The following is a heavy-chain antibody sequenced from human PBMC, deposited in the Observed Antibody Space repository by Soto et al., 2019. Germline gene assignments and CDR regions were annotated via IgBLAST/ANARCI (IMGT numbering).Heavy chain of an antibody. D-gene: IGHD4-4*01. CDR3: ARASTVTTDYYYYYGMDV. J-gene: IGHJ6*02. CDR1: GGYISSSSYY. CDR2: IYYSGST. Sequence: SETLSLTCTVSGGYISSSSYYWGCIRQPPGKGLEWIGYIYYSGSTYYNPPLKSRVTISVDTSKNQFSLKLSSVTAADTAVYYCARASTVTTDYYYYYGMDVWGQGTTVTVSS. V-gene: IGHV4-31*03.